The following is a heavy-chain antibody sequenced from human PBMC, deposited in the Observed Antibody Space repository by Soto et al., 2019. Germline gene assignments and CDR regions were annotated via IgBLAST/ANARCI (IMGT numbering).Heavy chain of an antibody. V-gene: IGHV3-30-3*01. CDR2: ISDDGSKK. D-gene: IGHD5-12*01. Sequence: QVQLVESGGGVVQPGRSLRLSCEASGFTLSSYAMHWVRQAPGKGLEWVAVISDDGSKKYYADSVKGRFFISRDNSKNTLYLQTNSLRAEDTATYFCAKGSIEYSASVDNWGQGTLVVVSS. CDR3: AKGSIEYSASVDN. CDR1: GFTLSSYA. J-gene: IGHJ4*02.